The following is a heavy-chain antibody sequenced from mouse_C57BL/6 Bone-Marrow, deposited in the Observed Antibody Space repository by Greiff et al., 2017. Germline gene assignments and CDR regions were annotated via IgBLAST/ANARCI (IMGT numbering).Heavy chain of an antibody. J-gene: IGHJ2*01. CDR1: GFTFSDYY. Sequence: EVQGVESGGGLVQPGGSLKLSCAASGFTFSDYYMYWVRQTPEKRLEWVAYISNGGGSTYYPDTVKGRFTISRDNAKNTLYLQLSRLKSEDTAMYYCARQAPYYYGSEYYFDYWGQGTTLTVSS. CDR2: ISNGGGST. V-gene: IGHV5-12*01. D-gene: IGHD1-1*01. CDR3: ARQAPYYYGSEYYFDY.